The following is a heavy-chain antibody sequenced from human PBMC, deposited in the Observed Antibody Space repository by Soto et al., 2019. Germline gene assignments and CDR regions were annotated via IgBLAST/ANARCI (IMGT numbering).Heavy chain of an antibody. CDR1: GFTVSSNY. V-gene: IGHV3-66*01. CDR2: IYSGGST. J-gene: IGHJ4*02. CDR3: ARDSYCDSSGYYPFDY. Sequence: EVQLVESGGGLVQPGGSLRLSCAASGFTVSSNYMSWVRQAPGKGLEWVSVIYSGGSTYYADSVKGRFTIARDNSKNTVYLQMKSLRAEDTAVYYCARDSYCDSSGYYPFDYWGQGTLVNVSS. D-gene: IGHD3-22*01.